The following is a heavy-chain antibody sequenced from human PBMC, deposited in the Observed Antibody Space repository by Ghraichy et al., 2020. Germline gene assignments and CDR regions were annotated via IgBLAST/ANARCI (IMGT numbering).Heavy chain of an antibody. Sequence: LSLTCAASGFTFSSFTMNWVRQAPGKGLEWVSSISSSSLYIHYEDSVKGRFTISRDTANHSLYLQMNSLRAEDTAGYYCARERWTVVPASINYFDFWGQGTLVTVSS. V-gene: IGHV3-21*01. CDR2: ISSSSLYI. CDR1: GFTFSSFT. CDR3: ARERWTVVPASINYFDF. J-gene: IGHJ4*02. D-gene: IGHD2-2*01.